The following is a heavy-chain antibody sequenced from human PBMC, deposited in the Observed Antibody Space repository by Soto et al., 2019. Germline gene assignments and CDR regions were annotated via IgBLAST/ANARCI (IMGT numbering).Heavy chain of an antibody. V-gene: IGHV3-74*01. CDR1: GFTFSSYW. Sequence: EVQLVESGGGLVQPGGSLRLSCAASGFTFSSYWMHWVRQAPGKGLVWVSRINSDGSSTSYADSVKGRFTISRDNAKNTLYLQMNSLRAEDRAVYYCARDQSYEGYYGMDVWGQGTTVTVSS. D-gene: IGHD5-12*01. CDR2: INSDGSST. J-gene: IGHJ6*02. CDR3: ARDQSYEGYYGMDV.